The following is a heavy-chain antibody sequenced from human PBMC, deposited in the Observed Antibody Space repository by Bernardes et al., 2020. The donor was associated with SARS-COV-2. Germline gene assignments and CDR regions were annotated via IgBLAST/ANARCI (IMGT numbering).Heavy chain of an antibody. J-gene: IGHJ4*02. CDR1: GFTFRSSA. CDR2: ISGSGGST. CDR3: AKDSGSREAY. V-gene: IGHV3-23*01. Sequence: GGSLRLSCAASGFTFRSSAMSWVRQAPGKGLEWVSAISGSGGSTYYADSVKGRFTISRDNSKNTLYLQMNSLRAEDTAVYYCAKDSGSREAYWGQGTLVTVSS. D-gene: IGHD1-26*01.